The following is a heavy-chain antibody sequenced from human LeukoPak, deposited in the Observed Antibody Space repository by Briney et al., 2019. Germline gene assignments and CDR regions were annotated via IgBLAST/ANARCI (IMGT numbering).Heavy chain of an antibody. J-gene: IGHJ5*02. CDR3: ATGRDWFDP. Sequence: SELLSSPCTVLGAPIRSYYWTWIPRSPGKAVEWIGYIYYSGRTNHTPSLKSPVSISVATSKNQPSLKLNSVTAADTAEYYCATGRDWFDPWGQGTLVTVSS. CDR2: IYYSGRT. D-gene: IGHD2-15*01. CDR1: GAPIRSYY. V-gene: IGHV4-59*01.